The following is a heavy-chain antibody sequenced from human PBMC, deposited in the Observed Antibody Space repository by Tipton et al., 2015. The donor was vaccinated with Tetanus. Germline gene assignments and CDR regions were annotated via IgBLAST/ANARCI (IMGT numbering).Heavy chain of an antibody. Sequence: TLSLTCSVSGGSLRSGDHYWSWIRQPPGKGLEWLAYISSSGSTYYNPSLKSRVTISVDTSKNQFSLRLSSVTAADTAVYYCARDHGITWGGMGYYYGMDVWGQGTTVTVSS. J-gene: IGHJ6*02. V-gene: IGHV4-30-4*08. D-gene: IGHD3-16*01. CDR2: ISSSGST. CDR3: ARDHGITWGGMGYYYGMDV. CDR1: GGSLRSGDHY.